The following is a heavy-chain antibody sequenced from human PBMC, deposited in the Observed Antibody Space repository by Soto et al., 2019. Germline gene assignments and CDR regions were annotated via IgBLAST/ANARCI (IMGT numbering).Heavy chain of an antibody. J-gene: IGHJ4*02. V-gene: IGHV4-30-2*01. CDR1: GGSISSGGYS. CDR3: ARGHDANND. Sequence: QVQLQESGSGLVKPSQTLSLTCTVSGGSISSGGYSWSWIRQPPGKGLEWIGYIYHSGSTYYNPSVKSRVTISMDTSKNQFSLKVNSVTAADTAVYYCARGHDANNDWGQGTLVTVSS. CDR2: IYHSGST. D-gene: IGHD2-8*01.